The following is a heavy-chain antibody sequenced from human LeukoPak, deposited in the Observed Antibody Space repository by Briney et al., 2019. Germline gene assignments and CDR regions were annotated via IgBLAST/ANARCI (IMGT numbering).Heavy chain of an antibody. Sequence: AGGSLRLSCTASGXTFGDYAMSWFRQAPGKGLEWVGFIRSKTYGGTTEYAASVKGRFTISRDDSKSIAYLQMSSLKTEDTAVYYCTRDPLDYYDSSGPDYWGQGTLVTVSS. CDR1: GXTFGDYA. V-gene: IGHV3-49*03. D-gene: IGHD3-22*01. CDR3: TRDPLDYYDSSGPDY. J-gene: IGHJ4*02. CDR2: IRSKTYGGTT.